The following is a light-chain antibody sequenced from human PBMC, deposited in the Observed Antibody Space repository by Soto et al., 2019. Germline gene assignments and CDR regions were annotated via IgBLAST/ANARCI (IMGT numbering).Light chain of an antibody. V-gene: IGLV7-46*01. J-gene: IGLJ1*01. CDR2: DTT. CDR1: TGAVTNGHY. Sequence: QAVVTQEPSLTVSPGGTVTLTCGSSTGAVTNGHYPYWFQQKPGQAPRTLIYDTTNRHSWTPARFSGSLLGGKAALTLSGAQTEDEAEYYCLLSYNGTSVFGTGTQLTVL. CDR3: LLSYNGTSV.